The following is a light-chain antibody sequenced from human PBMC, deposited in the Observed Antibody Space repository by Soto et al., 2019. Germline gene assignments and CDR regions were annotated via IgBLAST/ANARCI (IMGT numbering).Light chain of an antibody. J-gene: IGLJ2*01. V-gene: IGLV1-40*01. CDR1: SSNIGAGYD. Sequence: QSALTQPPSVSGAPGQRVTISCTGSSSNIGAGYDVHWYQQLPGTAPKLLIYGNSNRPSGVPDRFSGSKSGTSASLAITGLQAEDEADYYFQSYDSSLSAHVVFGGGTKVTV. CDR2: GNS. CDR3: QSYDSSLSAHVV.